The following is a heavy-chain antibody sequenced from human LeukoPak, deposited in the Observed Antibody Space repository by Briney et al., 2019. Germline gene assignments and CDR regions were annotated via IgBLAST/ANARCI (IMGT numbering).Heavy chain of an antibody. V-gene: IGHV3-74*01. Sequence: GGSLRLSCVASGFTFSTSWMHWVRQAPGKGLVWVSRINSDGSSTSYADSVKGRFTISRDNAKNTLYLQMNSLRAEDTAVYYCARDSSSYYYYYYMDVWGKGTTVTVSS. J-gene: IGHJ6*03. D-gene: IGHD6-6*01. CDR2: INSDGSST. CDR1: GFTFSTSW. CDR3: ARDSSSYYYYYYMDV.